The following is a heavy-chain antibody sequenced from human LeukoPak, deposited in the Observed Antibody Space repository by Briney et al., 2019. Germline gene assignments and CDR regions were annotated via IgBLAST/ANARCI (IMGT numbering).Heavy chain of an antibody. CDR1: GFTFSSYS. D-gene: IGHD4-17*01. V-gene: IGHV3-21*01. CDR3: ARAGYDDYGDYVNY. J-gene: IGHJ4*02. CDR2: ISSSSSYI. Sequence: GGSLRLSCAASGFTFSSYSMNWVRQAPGKGLEWVSSISSSSSYIYYADSVKGRFTISRDNAKNSLYLQMNSLRAEDTAVYYCARAGYDDYGDYVNYWGQGTLVTVCS.